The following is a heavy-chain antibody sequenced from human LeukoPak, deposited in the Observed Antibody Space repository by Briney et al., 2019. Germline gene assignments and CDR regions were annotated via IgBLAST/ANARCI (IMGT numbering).Heavy chain of an antibody. D-gene: IGHD3-22*01. J-gene: IGHJ4*02. CDR2: IRYDGSNK. V-gene: IGHV3-30*02. CDR3: AKGIVVLWYFDY. Sequence: QPGGSLRLSCAASGFTFSSYGMHWVRQAPGKGLEWVTFIRYDGSNKYYADSVKGRFAISRDNSKNTLYLQMNSLRAEDTAVYYCAKGIVVLWYFDYWGQGTLVTVSS. CDR1: GFTFSSYG.